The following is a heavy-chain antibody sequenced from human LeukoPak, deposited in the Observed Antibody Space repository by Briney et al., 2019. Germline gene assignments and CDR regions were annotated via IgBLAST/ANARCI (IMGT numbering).Heavy chain of an antibody. CDR3: ARDRVLYFYYGMDV. D-gene: IGHD2-21*01. J-gene: IGHJ6*02. CDR2: VSYDGSSE. CDR1: GFTFSSYA. Sequence: GGSLRLSCAASGFTFSSYAMHWVRQAPGKGLEWVAVVSYDGSSENYADSVKGRFTISRDNSKNTLYLQMNSLRAEDTAVYYCARDRVLYFYYGMDVWGQGTTVTVSS. V-gene: IGHV3-30-3*01.